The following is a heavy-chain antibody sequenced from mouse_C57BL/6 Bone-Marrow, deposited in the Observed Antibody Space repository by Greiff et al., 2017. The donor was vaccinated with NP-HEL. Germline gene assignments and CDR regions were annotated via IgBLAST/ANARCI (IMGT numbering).Heavy chain of an antibody. CDR2: ISNLAYSI. CDR1: GFTFSDYG. V-gene: IGHV5-15*01. J-gene: IGHJ4*01. D-gene: IGHD2-1*01. Sequence: EVQGVESGGGLVQPGGSLKLSCAASGFTFSDYGMAWVRQAPRKGPEWVAFISNLAYSIYYADTVTGRFTISRENAKNTLYLEMSSLRSEDTAMYYWARGIYDGGLNYAMDYWGQGTSVTVSS. CDR3: ARGIYDGGLNYAMDY.